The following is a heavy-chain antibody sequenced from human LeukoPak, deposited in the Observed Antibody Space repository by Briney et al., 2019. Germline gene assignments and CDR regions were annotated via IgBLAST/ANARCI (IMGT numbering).Heavy chain of an antibody. Sequence: GGSLRLSCAASGFTFSSYAMGWVRQAPGKGLEWVSAISGSGGSTYYADSVKGRFTISRDNSKNTLYLQMNSLRAEDTAVYYCAKDGVQLWLHGYWGQGTLVTVSS. J-gene: IGHJ4*02. D-gene: IGHD5-18*01. CDR2: ISGSGGST. V-gene: IGHV3-23*01. CDR3: AKDGVQLWLHGY. CDR1: GFTFSSYA.